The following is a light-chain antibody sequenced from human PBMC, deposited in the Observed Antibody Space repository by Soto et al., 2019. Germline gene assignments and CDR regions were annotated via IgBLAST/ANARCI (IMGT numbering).Light chain of an antibody. J-gene: IGKJ1*01. CDR2: GAS. CDR3: QQYGSSGT. V-gene: IGKV3-20*01. CDR1: QSVSNNY. Sequence: EIVLTQSPGTRSLSPGERATLSCRASQSVSNNYLAWYQQKPGQAPSLLIYGASNRATGIPDRFSGSGSGTDFTLTISRLEPEDFAVYYCQQYGSSGTFGQGTKVDIK.